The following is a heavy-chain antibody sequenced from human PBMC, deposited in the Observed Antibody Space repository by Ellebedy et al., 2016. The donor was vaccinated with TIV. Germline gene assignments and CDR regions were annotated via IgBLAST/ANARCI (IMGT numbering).Heavy chain of an antibody. J-gene: IGHJ4*02. CDR3: AKDRDGVLLYFDY. D-gene: IGHD4-17*01. CDR2: ISGSGGST. CDR1: GFTFSSYA. Sequence: GESLKISCAASGFTFSSYAMSWVRQAPGKGLEWVSAISGSGGSTYYADSVKGRFTISRDNSKNTLYLQMNSLRAEDTAVYYCAKDRDGVLLYFDYWGQGTLVTVSS. V-gene: IGHV3-23*01.